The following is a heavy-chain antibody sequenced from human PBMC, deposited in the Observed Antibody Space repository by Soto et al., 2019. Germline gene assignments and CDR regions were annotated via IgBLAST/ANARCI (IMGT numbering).Heavy chain of an antibody. D-gene: IGHD2-15*01. Sequence: GGSLRLSCAASGFTFSGYAMHWVRQAPGKGLEWVAVISYDGSNKYYADSVKGRFTISRDNSKNTLYLQMNSLRAEDTAVYYCASHGTCSGGSCYYFLAFDIWGQGTMVTVSS. V-gene: IGHV3-30-3*01. CDR3: ASHGTCSGGSCYYFLAFDI. CDR2: ISYDGSNK. J-gene: IGHJ3*02. CDR1: GFTFSGYA.